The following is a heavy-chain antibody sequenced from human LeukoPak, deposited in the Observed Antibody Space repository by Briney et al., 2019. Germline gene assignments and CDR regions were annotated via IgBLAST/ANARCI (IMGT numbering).Heavy chain of an antibody. Sequence: GGSLRLSCAASGFNFKTYTLTWVRQAPGKRPEWLSSITAGDGATYYADSVRGRFTISRDYSRNTVYLHLSGLRAEDTAVYYCARDRSTDAISQFWGQGTMVAVSS. CDR2: ITAGDGAT. D-gene: IGHD1-1*01. CDR1: GFNFKTYT. V-gene: IGHV3-23*01. J-gene: IGHJ4*02. CDR3: ARDRSTDAISQF.